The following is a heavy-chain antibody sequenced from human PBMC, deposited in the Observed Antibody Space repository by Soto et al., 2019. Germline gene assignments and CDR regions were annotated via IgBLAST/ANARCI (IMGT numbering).Heavy chain of an antibody. V-gene: IGHV4-30-2*01. D-gene: IGHD3-22*01. CDR2: IYHSGST. CDR3: ARDKPLRYYDSSGYPVGAFDI. J-gene: IGHJ3*02. Sequence: SETLSLTCAVSGGSISSGGYSWSWIRQPPGKGLEWIGYIYHSGSTYYNPSLKSRVTISVDRSKNQFSLKLSSVTAADTAVYYCARDKPLRYYDSSGYPVGAFDIWGQGTMVTVSS. CDR1: GGSISSGGYS.